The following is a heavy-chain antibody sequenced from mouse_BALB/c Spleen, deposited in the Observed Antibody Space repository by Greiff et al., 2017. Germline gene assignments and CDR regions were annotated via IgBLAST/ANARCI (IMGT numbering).Heavy chain of an antibody. V-gene: IGHV5-9-4*01. CDR3: ARRPPGTAMDY. D-gene: IGHD4-1*01. CDR2: ISSGGSYT. J-gene: IGHJ4*01. Sequence: EVKLVESGGGLVKPGGSLKLSCAASGFAFSSYAMSWVRQSPEKRLEWVAEISSGGSYTYYPDTVTGRFTISRDNAKNTLYLEMSSLRSEDTAMYYCARRPPGTAMDYWGQGTSVTVSS. CDR1: GFAFSSYA.